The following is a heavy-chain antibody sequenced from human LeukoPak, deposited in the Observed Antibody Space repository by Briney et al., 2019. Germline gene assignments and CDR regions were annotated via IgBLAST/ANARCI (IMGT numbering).Heavy chain of an antibody. V-gene: IGHV4-38-2*01. CDR3: ARVLIVVVTEEYDAFDI. CDR1: GYSLRRSNY. D-gene: IGHD2-21*02. CDR2: IHHIWNT. Sequence: TQSLPRAVSGYSLRRSNYWGWMRQPPGTGLEWIGNIHHIWNTYYKPSPENRVTISLDTSKNQFSLKQSSVSAADTAVYYCARVLIVVVTEEYDAFDIWGQGTMVTVSS. J-gene: IGHJ3*02.